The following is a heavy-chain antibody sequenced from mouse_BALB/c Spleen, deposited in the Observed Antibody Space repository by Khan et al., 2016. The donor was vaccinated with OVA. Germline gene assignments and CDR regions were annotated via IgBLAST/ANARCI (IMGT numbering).Heavy chain of an antibody. CDR2: ISSGGDYT. CDR3: ARSPWAYYFDL. J-gene: IGHJ2*01. Sequence: EVMLVESGGDLVRPGGSLKLSCAASGFSFSSYSMSWVRQTPDKRLEWVATISSGGDYTYYPDSVKGRFIISRDNVKNNLYLQMNSLRSEDTALYYCARSPWAYYFDLWGQGTTLTVSS. CDR1: GFSFSSYS. V-gene: IGHV5-9*03. D-gene: IGHD3-1*01.